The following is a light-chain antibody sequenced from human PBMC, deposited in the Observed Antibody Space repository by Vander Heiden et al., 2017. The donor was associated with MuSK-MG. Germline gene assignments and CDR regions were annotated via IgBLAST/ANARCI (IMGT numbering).Light chain of an antibody. CDR1: QTIDTY. Sequence: DIQMTQSPPSLSASVGDRVTLTCRASQTIDTYLNWYQQKPGKAPKLLIYAASTLPSGVPSRFSGSGYGTDFTLTISDRQPEDFGLYYCQQSDCNPPFIFGQGTTLEIK. CDR3: QQSDCNPPFI. J-gene: IGKJ2*01. CDR2: AAS. V-gene: IGKV1-39*01.